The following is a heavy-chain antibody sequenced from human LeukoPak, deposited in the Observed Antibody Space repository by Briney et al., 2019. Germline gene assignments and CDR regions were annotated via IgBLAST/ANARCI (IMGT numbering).Heavy chain of an antibody. D-gene: IGHD3-3*01. CDR1: GGSFSGYY. J-gene: IGHJ4*02. CDR2: INHSGIT. V-gene: IGHV4-34*01. CDR3: ARHQGLAWSGYYMGY. Sequence: PSETLSLTCAVYGGSFSGYYWSWIRQPPGKGLEWIGEINHSGITNYNPSLKSRVTISVDTSKNQFSLKLSSVTAADTAVYYCARHQGLAWSGYYMGYWGQGSLVTVSS.